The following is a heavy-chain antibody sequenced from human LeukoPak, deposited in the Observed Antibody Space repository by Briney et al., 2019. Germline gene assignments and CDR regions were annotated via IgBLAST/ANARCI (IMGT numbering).Heavy chain of an antibody. CDR2: IYWDEDK. J-gene: IGHJ4*02. D-gene: IGHD3-9*01. V-gene: IGHV2-5*02. Sequence: SGPTLVNPTQTLTRTCTFSGFSFSTSGVGVGWIRQPPGKALEWLAVIYWDEDKRYRPSLKSRLTITKDTSKNQVVLTMTNMDPVDTATYYCARSPYYDILTGSRGTFDYWGRGILVTVSS. CDR1: GFSFSTSGVG. CDR3: ARSPYYDILTGSRGTFDY.